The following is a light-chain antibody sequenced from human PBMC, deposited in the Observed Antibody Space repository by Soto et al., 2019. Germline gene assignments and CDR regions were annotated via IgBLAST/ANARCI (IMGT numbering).Light chain of an antibody. CDR2: GAS. CDR3: HQYGSSPLT. V-gene: IGKV3D-20*01. Sequence: EIVLTQSPATLALSPGERATLSCTASQSVYSNYLAWYQQKPGLAPRLLIYGASSRATAIPDRFSGSGSGTDFTLTISRVEPEDFAVYYCHQYGSSPLTFGGGTRVAIK. J-gene: IGKJ4*01. CDR1: QSVYSNY.